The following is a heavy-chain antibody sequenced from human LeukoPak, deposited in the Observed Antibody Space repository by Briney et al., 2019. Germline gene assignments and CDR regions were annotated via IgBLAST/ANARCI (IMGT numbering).Heavy chain of an antibody. V-gene: IGHV3-23*01. CDR2: ISGSGGTT. J-gene: IGHJ4*02. Sequence: PGGSLRLSCATSGFTFSNYAVSWVRQAPGKGLEWVSSISGSGGTTYYADSVKGRFTISRDNSKNTLFLQMSSLRVEDTAVYYCVKHPEFYWGQGTLVTVSS. CDR1: GFTFSNYA. D-gene: IGHD3-10*01. CDR3: VKHPEFY.